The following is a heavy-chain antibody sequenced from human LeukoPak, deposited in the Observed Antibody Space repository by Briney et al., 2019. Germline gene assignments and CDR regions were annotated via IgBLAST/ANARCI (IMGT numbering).Heavy chain of an antibody. J-gene: IGHJ3*02. CDR3: VKCILDNCREGFDI. CDR1: GFTFSSHA. V-gene: IGHV3-23*01. CDR2: TSVASTP. Sequence: PGGSLRLSCAASGFTFSSHALTWVRQTPGKGLDWVSSTSVASTPYYLDSVKGRFTISRDNSKNTLYLQMNSLEVEDTALYYCVKCILDNCREGFDIWGQGTMVTVSS. D-gene: IGHD1-1*01.